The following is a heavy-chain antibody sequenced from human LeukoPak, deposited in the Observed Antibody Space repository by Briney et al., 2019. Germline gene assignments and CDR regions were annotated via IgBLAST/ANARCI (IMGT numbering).Heavy chain of an antibody. V-gene: IGHV3-30-3*01. Sequence: GRSLRLSCAASGFTFSSYAMHWVRQAPGKGLEWVAVISYGGSNKYYADSVKGRFTISRDNSKNTLYLQMNSLRAEDTAVYYCARGFFAWWFGEFPSYYYYGMDVWGQGTTVTVSS. CDR2: ISYGGSNK. D-gene: IGHD3-10*01. J-gene: IGHJ6*02. CDR3: ARGFFAWWFGEFPSYYYYGMDV. CDR1: GFTFSSYA.